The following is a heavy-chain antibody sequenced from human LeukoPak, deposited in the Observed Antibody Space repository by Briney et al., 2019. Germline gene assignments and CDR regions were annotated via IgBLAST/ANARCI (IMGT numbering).Heavy chain of an antibody. Sequence: ASVKVSCKASGYTFTGYYMHWVRQAPGQGLEWMGWINPNSGGTNYAQKFQGRVTKTRDTSISTAYMELSRLRSDDTAVYYCARAYVWGSYRPLFDYWGQGTLVTVSS. D-gene: IGHD3-16*02. CDR3: ARAYVWGSYRPLFDY. CDR1: GYTFTGYY. CDR2: INPNSGGT. V-gene: IGHV1-2*02. J-gene: IGHJ4*02.